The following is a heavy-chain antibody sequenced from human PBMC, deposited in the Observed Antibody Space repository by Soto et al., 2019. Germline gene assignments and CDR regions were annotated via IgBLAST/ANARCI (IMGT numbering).Heavy chain of an antibody. Sequence: SETLSLTCTVSGGSISSGDYYWSWIRQPPEKGLEWIGYIYYSGSTYYNPSLKSRVTISVDTSKNQFSLKLSPVTAADTAVYYCARYCHSNKCLDSWGQGTLVTVSS. CDR2: IYYSGST. V-gene: IGHV4-30-4*02. J-gene: IGHJ4*02. CDR3: ARYCHSNKCLDS. CDR1: GGSISSGDYY. D-gene: IGHD2-2*01.